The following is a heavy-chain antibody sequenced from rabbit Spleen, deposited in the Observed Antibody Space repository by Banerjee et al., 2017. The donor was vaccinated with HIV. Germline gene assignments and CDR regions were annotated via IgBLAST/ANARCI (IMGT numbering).Heavy chain of an antibody. V-gene: IGHV1S40*01. J-gene: IGHJ4*01. Sequence: QSLEESGGDLVKPGGTLTLTCKASGVDFSSDYYMCWVRQAPGRGLELIACIYSTSGRTWYASWVNGRFTISRTSSTTVTLQMTSLTAADTATYFCARDLVAVIGWNFNLWGPGTLVTVS. CDR1: GVDFSSDYY. CDR3: ARDLVAVIGWNFNL. CDR2: IYSTSGRT. D-gene: IGHD1-1*01.